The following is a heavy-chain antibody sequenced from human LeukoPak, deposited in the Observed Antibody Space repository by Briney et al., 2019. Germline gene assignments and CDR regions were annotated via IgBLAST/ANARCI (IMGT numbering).Heavy chain of an antibody. CDR3: ARQSPQYCSGGSCYSGSFDY. Sequence: GASVNVSYKASRGTFSSYAISWVRQAPGQGLEWMGGIIPIFCAANYEQKFQGRVTITADESTSTAYMEMSSLRSEDTAVYYCARQSPQYCSGGSCYSGSFDYWGQGTLVTVSS. CDR2: IIPIFCAA. CDR1: RGTFSSYA. V-gene: IGHV1-69*13. D-gene: IGHD2-15*01. J-gene: IGHJ4*02.